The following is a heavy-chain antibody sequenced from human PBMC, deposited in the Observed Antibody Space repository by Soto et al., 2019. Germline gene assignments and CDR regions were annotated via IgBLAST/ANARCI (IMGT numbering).Heavy chain of an antibody. CDR2: ISWNSGSI. V-gene: IGHV3-9*01. Sequence: GGSLRLSCAASGFTFDDYAMHWVRQAPGKGLEWVSGISWNSGSIGYADSVKGRFTISRDNAKNSLYLQMNSLRAEDTAFYYCAKDIYTSGPKIAFDIWGQGTMVTVSS. J-gene: IGHJ3*02. CDR1: GFTFDDYA. D-gene: IGHD3-10*01. CDR3: AKDIYTSGPKIAFDI.